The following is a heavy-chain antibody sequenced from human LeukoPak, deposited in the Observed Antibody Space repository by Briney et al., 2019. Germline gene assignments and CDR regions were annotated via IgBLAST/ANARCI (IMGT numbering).Heavy chain of an antibody. V-gene: IGHV1-18*01. CDR2: ISAYNGNT. D-gene: IGHD4-23*01. CDR3: ATDFRAVVTPFAYYYYYMDV. J-gene: IGHJ6*03. CDR1: GYTFTSYG. Sequence: GASVKVSCKASGYTFTSYGISWVRQAPGQGLEWMGWISAYNGNTNYAQKLQGRVTTTTDTSTSTAYMELRSLRSDDTAVYYCATDFRAVVTPFAYYYYYMDVWGKGTTVTVSS.